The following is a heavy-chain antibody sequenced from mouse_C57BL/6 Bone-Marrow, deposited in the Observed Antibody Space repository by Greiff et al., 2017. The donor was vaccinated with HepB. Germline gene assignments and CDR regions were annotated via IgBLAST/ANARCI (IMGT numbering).Heavy chain of an antibody. J-gene: IGHJ3*01. V-gene: IGHV1-81*01. CDR3: ARGGYPFAY. Sequence: QVQLQQSGAELARPGASVKLSCKASGYTFTSYGISWVKQRPGQGLEWIGEIYPRSGNTYYNEKFKGKATLTADKSSSTAYMELRSLTSEDSAVYFCARGGYPFAYWGQGTLVTVSA. D-gene: IGHD2-2*01. CDR2: IYPRSGNT. CDR1: GYTFTSYG.